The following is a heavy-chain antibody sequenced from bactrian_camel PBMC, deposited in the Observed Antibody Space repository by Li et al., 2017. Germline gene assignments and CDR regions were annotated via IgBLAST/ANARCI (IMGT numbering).Heavy chain of an antibody. J-gene: IGHJ4*01. CDR1: LNPDSDYC. V-gene: IGHV3S25*01. D-gene: IGHD2*01. CDR3: ADADYNAHWRPSCTSQNAYNY. CDR2: IYVGTGTT. Sequence: QLVESGGGSVQAGGSLRLSCALSLNPDSDYCLAWLRQPPGKEREGVDREWVAAIYVGTGTTGYADSVKGRFTISHDRSKNMGYLQMNNLKPEDTGIYYCADADYNAHWRPSCTSQNAYNYWGQGTQVTVS.